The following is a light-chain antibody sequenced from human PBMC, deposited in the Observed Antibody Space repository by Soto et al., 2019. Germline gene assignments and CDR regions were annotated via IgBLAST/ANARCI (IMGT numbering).Light chain of an antibody. Sequence: QSALTQPASVSGSPGQSITISCTGTSSDVGAYNYVSWYQHHPGKAPKLMLYDVANRPSGVSNRFSGSKSGNTASLTISGLQAEDEAEYYCNSYTSSSTYVFGTGTKLTVL. J-gene: IGLJ1*01. V-gene: IGLV2-14*03. CDR1: SSDVGAYNY. CDR3: NSYTSSSTYV. CDR2: DVA.